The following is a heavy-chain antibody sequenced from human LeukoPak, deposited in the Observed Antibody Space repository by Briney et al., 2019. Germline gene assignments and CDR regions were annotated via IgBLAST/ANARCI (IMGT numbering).Heavy chain of an antibody. CDR1: GFTFNIYS. D-gene: IGHD1-1*01. CDR2: MTSDTKTI. V-gene: IGHV3-48*04. J-gene: IGHJ4*02. Sequence: HPGGSLRFSCAASGFTFNIYSMNWIRQAPGKGLEWISYMTSDTKTIHHADSVKGRFIISRDNARKSLFLQMNRLRAEDTAVYYCARSVEGHFDYWGQGTVVTVSS. CDR3: ARSVEGHFDY.